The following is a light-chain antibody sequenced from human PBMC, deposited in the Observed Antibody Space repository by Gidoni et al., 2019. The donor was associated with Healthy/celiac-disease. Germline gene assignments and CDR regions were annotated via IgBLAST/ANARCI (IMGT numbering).Light chain of an antibody. CDR2: GNS. Sequence: QSVLTQPPSVSGAPGQRVTISCTGRSSNIGAGYDVHWYQQRPGTAPKLLIYGNSNRPSGVPARFSVSKSGTSASLASTGLQAEAEADYYCQSYYSSLSGSVFGGGTKLTVL. V-gene: IGLV1-40*01. CDR1: SSNIGAGYD. CDR3: QSYYSSLSGSV. J-gene: IGLJ2*01.